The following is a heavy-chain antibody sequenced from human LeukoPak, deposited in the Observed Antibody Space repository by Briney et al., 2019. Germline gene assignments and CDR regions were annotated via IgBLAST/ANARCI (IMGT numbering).Heavy chain of an antibody. J-gene: IGHJ5*02. CDR1: GGSFSGYY. CDR3: ARVKGPGIQLWLRTNNWFDP. Sequence: SETLSLTCAVYGGSFSGYYWSWIRQPPGKGLEWIGEINHSGSTNYNTSLKSRVTISVDTSKNQFSLKLSSVTAADTAVYYCARVKGPGIQLWLRTNNWFDPWGQGTLVTVSS. D-gene: IGHD5-18*01. CDR2: INHSGST. V-gene: IGHV4-34*01.